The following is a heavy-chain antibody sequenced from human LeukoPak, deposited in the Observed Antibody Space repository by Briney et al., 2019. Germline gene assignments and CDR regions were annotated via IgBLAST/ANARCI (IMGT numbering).Heavy chain of an antibody. V-gene: IGHV4-59*08. J-gene: IGHJ4*02. CDR1: GGSISSLY. CDR2: IYYTGST. Sequence: KPSETLSLTCSVSGGSISSLYWSWIWQPPGKGLEWIGYIYYTGSTNYNPSLKSRVPMFVDMSKNQFSLRLSSVTAADTAVYYCARHRAYSSSSPFDYWGQGTLVTVSS. CDR3: ARHRAYSSSSPFDY. D-gene: IGHD6-6*01.